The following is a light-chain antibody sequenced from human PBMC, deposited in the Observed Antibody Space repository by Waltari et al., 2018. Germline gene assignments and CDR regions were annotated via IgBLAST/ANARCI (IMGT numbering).Light chain of an antibody. CDR3: QVWDSSSDHYV. CDR1: NIGSKS. J-gene: IGLJ1*01. Sequence: SYVLTQPPSVSVAPGQQARITCGGTNIGSKSVHWYQQKPGQAPVLAVYDDSDRPSGIPERFSGSNSGNTATLTISRVEVGDEADYYCQVWDSSSDHYVFGSGTKVTVL. V-gene: IGLV3-21*02. CDR2: DDS.